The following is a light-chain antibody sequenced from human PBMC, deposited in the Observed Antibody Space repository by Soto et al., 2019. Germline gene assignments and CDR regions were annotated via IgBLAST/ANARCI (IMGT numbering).Light chain of an antibody. CDR2: GAS. Sequence: EIVLTQSPGTLSLSPGERATLSCRASQSVSSSYLAWYQQKPGQAPRQLIYGASSRATSIPDRFSGSGSWTDVTLTIPRLEPEDFAVYSCQHYRTSFGGGTRVEIK. CDR3: QHYRTS. CDR1: QSVSSSY. V-gene: IGKV3-20*01. J-gene: IGKJ4*01.